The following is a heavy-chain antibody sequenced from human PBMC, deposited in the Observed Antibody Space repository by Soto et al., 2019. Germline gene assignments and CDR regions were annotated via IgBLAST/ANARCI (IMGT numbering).Heavy chain of an antibody. CDR1: GFTFSSYS. Sequence: PGGSLRLSCAASGFTFSSYSMNWVRQAPGKGLEWVSSISSSSSYIYYADSVKGRFTISRDNAKSSLYLQMNSLRAEDTAVYYCARLFSSSFDYWGQGTLVTVSS. J-gene: IGHJ4*02. D-gene: IGHD6-13*01. CDR3: ARLFSSSFDY. V-gene: IGHV3-21*01. CDR2: ISSSSSYI.